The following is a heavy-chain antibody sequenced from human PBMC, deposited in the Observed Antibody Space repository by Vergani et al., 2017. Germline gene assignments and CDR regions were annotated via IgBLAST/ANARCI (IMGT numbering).Heavy chain of an antibody. CDR2: IYTSGST. CDR1: GGSISSSSYY. J-gene: IGHJ4*02. V-gene: IGHV4-61*02. CDR3: ARDKRGYCSSTSCYAPFGY. Sequence: QLQLQESGPGLVKPSETLSLTCTVSGGSISSSSYYWGWIRQPAGKGLEWIGRIYTSGSTNYNPSLKSRVTMSVDTSKNQFSLKLSSVTAADTAVYYCARDKRGYCSSTSCYAPFGYWGQGTLVTVSS. D-gene: IGHD2-2*01.